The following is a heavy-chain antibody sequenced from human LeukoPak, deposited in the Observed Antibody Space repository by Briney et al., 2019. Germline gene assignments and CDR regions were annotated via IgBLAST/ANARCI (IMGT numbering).Heavy chain of an antibody. J-gene: IGHJ4*02. CDR3: AMGLNDYGGNAFDY. CDR2: TSNDGSNK. V-gene: IGHV3-30*04. CDR1: GFTFSNYA. Sequence: GTSLRLSCAASGFTFSNYAIQWVRQAPGKRLEWVSFTSNDGSNKHYADSVKGRFTISRDNSKNTLYLEMNSLRAEDTAVYYCAMGLNDYGGNAFDYWGQGTLVTVSS. D-gene: IGHD4-23*01.